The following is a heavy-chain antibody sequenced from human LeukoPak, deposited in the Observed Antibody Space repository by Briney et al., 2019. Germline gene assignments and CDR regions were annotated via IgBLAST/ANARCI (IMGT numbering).Heavy chain of an antibody. CDR2: VKWNGGST. V-gene: IGHV3-20*04. D-gene: IGHD3-9*01. CDR1: GFTFDDYG. J-gene: IGHJ4*02. Sequence: PGGSLRLSCAASGFTFDDYGMGWVRQAPGKGLEWVSGVKWNGGSTGYADSVKGRFTISRDNAKNSLYLQMNSLRAEDTALYYCARALHDIFTGYYPNYFDYWRQGTLVTVSS. CDR3: ARALHDIFTGYYPNYFDY.